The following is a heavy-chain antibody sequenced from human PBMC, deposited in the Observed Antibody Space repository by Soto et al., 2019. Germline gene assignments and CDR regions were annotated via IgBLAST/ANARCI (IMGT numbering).Heavy chain of an antibody. CDR3: AKDGYSATTVVTSGGY. CDR1: GFTFSSYA. Sequence: EVQLLESGGGLVQPGGSLRLSCAASGFTFSSYAMSWVRQAPGKGLEWVSAISGSGGSTYYADSVKGRFTISRDNSKNTLYLQMNRLRAEDTAVYYCAKDGYSATTVVTSGGYWGQGTLVTVSS. D-gene: IGHD4-17*01. J-gene: IGHJ4*02. CDR2: ISGSGGST. V-gene: IGHV3-23*01.